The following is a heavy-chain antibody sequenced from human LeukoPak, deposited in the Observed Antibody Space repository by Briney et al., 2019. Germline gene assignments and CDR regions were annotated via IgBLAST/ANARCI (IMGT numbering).Heavy chain of an antibody. D-gene: IGHD3-10*01. J-gene: IGHJ4*02. CDR2: IYYTGST. V-gene: IGHV4-61*01. CDR3: ARRGGSGRSFDY. CDR1: GGSVSSGTYY. Sequence: SETLSLTCTVSGGSVSSGTYYWSRIRQPPGKGLEWIGYIYYTGSTNYNPSLKSRLTISVDTSKNQFSLKLSSVTAADTAVYYCARRGGSGRSFDYWGQGTLVTVSS.